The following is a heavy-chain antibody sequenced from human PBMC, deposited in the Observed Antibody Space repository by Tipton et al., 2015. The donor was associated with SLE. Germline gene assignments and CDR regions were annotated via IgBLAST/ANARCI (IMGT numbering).Heavy chain of an antibody. D-gene: IGHD2-2*01. V-gene: IGHV4-34*01. CDR1: GGSFSGYF. J-gene: IGHJ3*02. CDR3: ARGSSAFEI. Sequence: TLSLTCAVYGGSFSGYFWSWIRQLPDKGLEWIGEINHSGTTNCNPSLKSRVSISVDTSKNQFSLKLNSVTAADTAVYYCARGSSAFEIWGQGTLVTVSS. CDR2: INHSGTT.